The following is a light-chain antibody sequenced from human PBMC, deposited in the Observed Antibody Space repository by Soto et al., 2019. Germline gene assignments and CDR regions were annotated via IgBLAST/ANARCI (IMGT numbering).Light chain of an antibody. Sequence: QSALTRPASVSGSPGQSITLSCTGTSSDIGGYDYVSWYQRHPGKAPKLIIYDVNNRPPGVSNRFSGSKSGNTASLTISGLQAEDEADYYCTSYASGSSHVVFGGGTKLTVL. CDR2: DVN. CDR1: SSDIGGYDY. J-gene: IGLJ2*01. CDR3: TSYASGSSHVV. V-gene: IGLV2-14*01.